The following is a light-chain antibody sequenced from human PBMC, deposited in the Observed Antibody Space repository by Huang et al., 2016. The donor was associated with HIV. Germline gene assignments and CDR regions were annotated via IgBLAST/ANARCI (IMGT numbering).Light chain of an antibody. CDR1: QSIRRY. CDR3: QQGYSTPT. V-gene: IGKV1-39*01. J-gene: IGKJ1*01. Sequence: DIQMTQSPSSLSASVGDRVTITCRASQSIRRYLNWYQHKPVKAPELLIYASSSLQSGVPSRFSGSGSGTDFSLTISGLQPEDYATYYCQQGYSTPTFGQGTKVEMK. CDR2: ASS.